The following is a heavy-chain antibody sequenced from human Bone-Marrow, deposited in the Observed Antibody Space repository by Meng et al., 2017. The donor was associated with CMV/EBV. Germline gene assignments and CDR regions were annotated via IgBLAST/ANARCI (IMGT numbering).Heavy chain of an antibody. CDR1: GYTFTSYG. Sequence: ASVKVACKASGYTFTSYGICWVRQAPGQGLEWMGGISAYNGNTNYAQTLQGRVTMTTDTSTSTAYMELRSLRSDDTAVYYCARVVSQQLVRGANWFDPWGQGTLVTVSS. CDR2: ISAYNGNT. V-gene: IGHV1-18*01. D-gene: IGHD6-13*01. CDR3: ARVVSQQLVRGANWFDP. J-gene: IGHJ5*02.